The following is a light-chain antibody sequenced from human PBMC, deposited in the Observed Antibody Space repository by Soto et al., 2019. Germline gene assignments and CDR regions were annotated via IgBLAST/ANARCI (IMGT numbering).Light chain of an antibody. J-gene: IGKJ4*01. CDR3: QQYVTSPLT. Sequence: EIVLTQSPGSLSLSPGERATISYRASQSVSSGYLAWYQQKPGQAPRLLIYGASSRATGIPDRFSGSGSGTDLTLTISGLEPEDFAVYYCQQYVTSPLTFGGGTKVEIK. CDR1: QSVSSGY. CDR2: GAS. V-gene: IGKV3-20*01.